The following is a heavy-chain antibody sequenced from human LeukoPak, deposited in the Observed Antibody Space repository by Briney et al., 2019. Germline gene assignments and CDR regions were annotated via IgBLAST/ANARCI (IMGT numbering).Heavy chain of an antibody. D-gene: IGHD1-7*01. J-gene: IGHJ3*02. CDR2: IYYSGSN. CDR1: GGSISSYY. V-gene: IGHV4-59*01. CDR3: ASNTGTTLGAFDI. Sequence: NPSETLSLTCTVSGGSISSYYWSWIRQPPGKGLEWVGYIYYSGSNNYNPSLKSRVTISVDTSKNQFSLKLSSVTAADTAVYYCASNTGTTLGAFDIWGQGTMVTVSS.